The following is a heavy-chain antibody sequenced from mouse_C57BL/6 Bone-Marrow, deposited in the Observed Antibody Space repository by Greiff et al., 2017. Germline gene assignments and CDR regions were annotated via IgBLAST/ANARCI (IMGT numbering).Heavy chain of an antibody. D-gene: IGHD2-1*01. J-gene: IGHJ4*01. CDR1: GFTFSDFY. V-gene: IGHV7-1*01. Sequence: EVQLLESGGGLVQSGRSLRLSCATSGFTFSDFYMEWVRQAPGKGLEWIAASRNKANDYTTEYSASVKGRFIVSRDTSPTILYLPMNALRTDDTAIDYCAEESCLLAMDYWGQGTSGPASS. CDR3: AEESCLLAMDY. CDR2: SRNKANDYTT.